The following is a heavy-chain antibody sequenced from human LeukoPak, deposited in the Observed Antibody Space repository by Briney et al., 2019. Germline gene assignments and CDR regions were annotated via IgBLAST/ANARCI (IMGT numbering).Heavy chain of an antibody. CDR1: GLTSSSTY. CDR2: IYSGGST. V-gene: IGHV3-53*01. Sequence: GGSLSLSCEASGLTSSSTYMSWVRKAPGKGLEWVSVIYSGGSTYYADSVKGRFTISRDNSKNTLYLQMNSLRAEDTAVYYCARAMDVWGQGTTVTVSS. J-gene: IGHJ6*02. CDR3: ARAMDV.